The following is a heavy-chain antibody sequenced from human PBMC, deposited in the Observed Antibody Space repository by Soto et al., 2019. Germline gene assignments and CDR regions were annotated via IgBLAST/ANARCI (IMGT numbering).Heavy chain of an antibody. Sequence: EVQLVESGGGLVQPGGSLRLSCAASGFTFTTSWMHWVRQAPAKGLVWVSHINSDGSTTTYADSVRGRFAISRDNAKNTLYRQMNSLRVEDTAVYYCARDRDYGMDVWGQGTTVIVSS. CDR1: GFTFTTSW. V-gene: IGHV3-74*01. CDR3: ARDRDYGMDV. CDR2: INSDGSTT. D-gene: IGHD3-10*01. J-gene: IGHJ6*02.